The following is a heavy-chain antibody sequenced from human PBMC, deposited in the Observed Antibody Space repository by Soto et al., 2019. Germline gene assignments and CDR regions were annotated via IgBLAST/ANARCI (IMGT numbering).Heavy chain of an antibody. CDR3: ARSEVPAAMGGWFDP. V-gene: IGHV1-18*01. D-gene: IGHD2-2*01. CDR1: GYTFTSYA. CDR2: ISPYNDNT. J-gene: IGHJ5*02. Sequence: GASVKVSCKASGYTFTSYAMHWVRQAPGQGLQWVGWISPYNDNTNYAQKLQDRVTLTTDTSTSTAYLELRSLRFDDTAVYYCARSEVPAAMGGWFDPWGQGTLVTVSS.